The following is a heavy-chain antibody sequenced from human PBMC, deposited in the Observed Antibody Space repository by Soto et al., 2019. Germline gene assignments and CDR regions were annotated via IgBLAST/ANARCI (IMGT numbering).Heavy chain of an antibody. V-gene: IGHV3-30*18. J-gene: IGHJ4*02. CDR1: GFSLSTYG. D-gene: IGHD4-17*01. Sequence: GGSLRLSCAASGFSLSTYGMHWVRQAPGKGLEWVAVISYDGSNKYYADSVKGRFTISRDNTKNTLYLQVNSLRAADTAVYYCVKDDYGDYGVLYWGQGTLVTVSS. CDR3: VKDDYGDYGVLY. CDR2: ISYDGSNK.